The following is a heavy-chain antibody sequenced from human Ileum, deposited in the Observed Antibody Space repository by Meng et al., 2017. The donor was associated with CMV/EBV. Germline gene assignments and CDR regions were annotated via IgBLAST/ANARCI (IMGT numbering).Heavy chain of an antibody. CDR1: GDTFTGYY. Sequence: QVKLVQSEGEMKKPGDSVKVSCKASGDTFTGYYIHWVRQAPGEGLEWMGIINPGDGSTNYAQKFQGRVAMTRDTSTTTVHMELSSLRSEDTAVYYCARGPSRTDFDYWGQGTLVTVSS. J-gene: IGHJ4*02. CDR2: INPGDGST. CDR3: ARGPSRTDFDY. V-gene: IGHV1-46*01. D-gene: IGHD1-14*01.